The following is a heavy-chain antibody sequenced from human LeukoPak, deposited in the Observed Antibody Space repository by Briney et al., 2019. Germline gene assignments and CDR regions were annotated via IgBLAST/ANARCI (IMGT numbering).Heavy chain of an antibody. CDR3: ARGGENSGY. J-gene: IGHJ4*02. Sequence: PSETLSLTCTVSGYSISSGYYWGWIRQPPGKGLEWIGSIYHSGSTYYNPSLKSRVTISVDTSKNQFSLKLSSVTAADTAVYYFARGGENSGYWGQGTLVTVSS. V-gene: IGHV4-38-2*02. CDR2: IYHSGST. D-gene: IGHD3-10*01. CDR1: GYSISSGYY.